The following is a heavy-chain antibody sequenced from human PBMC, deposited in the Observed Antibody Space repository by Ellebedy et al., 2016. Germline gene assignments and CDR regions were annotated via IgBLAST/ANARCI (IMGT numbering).Heavy chain of an antibody. V-gene: IGHV4-34*01. J-gene: IGHJ6*03. Sequence: SETLSLTCAVYGGSFSGYYWSWIRQPPGKGLEWIGEINHSGSTNYNPSLKSRVTISVDTSKNQFSLKLSSVTAADTAVYYCARVRVTTIRRDYYYMDVWGKGTTVTVSS. CDR2: INHSGST. D-gene: IGHD4-17*01. CDR3: ARVRVTTIRRDYYYMDV. CDR1: GGSFSGYY.